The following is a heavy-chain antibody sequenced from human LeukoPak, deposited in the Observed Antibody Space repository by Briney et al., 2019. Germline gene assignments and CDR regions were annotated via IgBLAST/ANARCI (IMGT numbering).Heavy chain of an antibody. CDR1: GGSLSGYY. CDR3: ARPWLVFPLCRY. CDR2: INHSGST. D-gene: IGHD6-19*01. Sequence: SETVSFTRAAYGGSLSGYYWSWIRQPPGKGLEWIGEINHSGSTNYNPSLKSRVTISVDTSKNQLSLKLSSMTAADTAVYYCARPWLVFPLCRYWGQGTLVTVSS. J-gene: IGHJ4*02. V-gene: IGHV4-34*01.